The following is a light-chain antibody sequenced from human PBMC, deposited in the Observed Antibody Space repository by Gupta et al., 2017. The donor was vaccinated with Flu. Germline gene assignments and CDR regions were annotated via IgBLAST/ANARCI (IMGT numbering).Light chain of an antibody. J-gene: IGLJ1*01. CDR1: SSNIGAGYD. V-gene: IGLV1-40*01. Sequence: VTISCTGSSSNIGAGYDVHWYQQLPGTAPKLLIYANRNRPSGVPDRFSGSKSGTSASLAITGLQAEDEADYYCQSYDSSLSGYVFGTATKVNVL. CDR3: QSYDSSLSGYV. CDR2: ANR.